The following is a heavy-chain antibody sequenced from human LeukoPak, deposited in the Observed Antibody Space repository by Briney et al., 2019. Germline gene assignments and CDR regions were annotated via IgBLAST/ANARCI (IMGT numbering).Heavy chain of an antibody. J-gene: IGHJ4*02. CDR1: GGSFSGYY. Sequence: SETLSLTCAVYGGSFSGYYWSWIRQPPGKGLEWIGEISHSGSTNYNPSLKSRVTISVDTSKNQFSLKLSSVTAADTAVYYCARDLWRYYDSSGYYYVDDYWGQGTLVTVSS. D-gene: IGHD3-22*01. V-gene: IGHV4-34*01. CDR3: ARDLWRYYDSSGYYYVDDY. CDR2: ISHSGST.